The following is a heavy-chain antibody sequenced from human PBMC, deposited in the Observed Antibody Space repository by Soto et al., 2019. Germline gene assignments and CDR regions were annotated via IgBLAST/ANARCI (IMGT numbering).Heavy chain of an antibody. J-gene: IGHJ6*02. V-gene: IGHV4-4*02. CDR2: IYHSGST. D-gene: IGHD6-19*01. CDR3: ATGGHVAGSYYYYYGMDV. CDR1: GGSISSSNW. Sequence: LSLTCAVSGGSISSSNWWSWVRQPPGKGLEWIGEIYHSGSTNYNPSLKSRVTISVDKSKNQFSLKLSSVTAADTAVYYCATGGHVAGSYYYYYGMDVWGQGTTVTVSS.